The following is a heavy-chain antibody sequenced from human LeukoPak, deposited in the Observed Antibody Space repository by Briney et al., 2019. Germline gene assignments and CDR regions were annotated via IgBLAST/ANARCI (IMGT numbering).Heavy chain of an antibody. Sequence: SETLSLTCAVYGGSFSGYYWSWIRQPPGKGLVWIGEINHSGSTNYNPSLKSRVTISVDTSKNQFSLKLSSVTAADTAVYYCASDGSGSYYTDYYGMDVWGQGTTVTVSS. CDR1: GGSFSGYY. V-gene: IGHV4-34*01. D-gene: IGHD3-10*01. J-gene: IGHJ6*02. CDR3: ASDGSGSYYTDYYGMDV. CDR2: INHSGST.